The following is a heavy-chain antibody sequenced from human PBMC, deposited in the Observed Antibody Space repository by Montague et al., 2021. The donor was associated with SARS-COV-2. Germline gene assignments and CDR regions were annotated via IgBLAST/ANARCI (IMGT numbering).Heavy chain of an antibody. CDR3: VREHPYNGPRGAYDI. CDR2: IYYSGAA. CDR1: GGSITGYY. V-gene: IGHV4-59*01. J-gene: IGHJ3*02. Sequence: SETLSLTCTVSGGSITGYYWSWLRRSPGKGLQWIAYIYYSGAANYNPSLESRLTISTDTSKNQFSLKVNSVTAADTAVYYCVREHPYNGPRGAYDIWGQGTVVTVSS. D-gene: IGHD5-24*01.